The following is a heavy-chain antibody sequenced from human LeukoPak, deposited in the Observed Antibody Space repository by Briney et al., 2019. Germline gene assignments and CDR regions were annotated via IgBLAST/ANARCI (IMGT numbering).Heavy chain of an antibody. CDR3: ARGGNSPGDY. V-gene: IGHV3-74*01. CDR2: ITSDGSST. D-gene: IGHD4-23*01. Sequence: GGSLRLSCAASGFSFSRYWMHWARKVPGKGLVWVSRITSDGSSTIYADSVKGRFTISRDNAKNTVHLQMNSLRVEDTAVYYCARGGNSPGDYWGQGTLVTVSS. J-gene: IGHJ4*02. CDR1: GFSFSRYW.